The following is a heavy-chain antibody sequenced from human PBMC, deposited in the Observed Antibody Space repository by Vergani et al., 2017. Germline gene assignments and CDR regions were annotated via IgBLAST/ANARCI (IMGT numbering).Heavy chain of an antibody. J-gene: IGHJ4*02. CDR1: NDSVSNTFYY. CDR3: ARDPPGIAAAGTVGV. Sequence: QVQLQESGPGLVKPSETLSLTCTVSNDSVSNTFYYWGWIRQTPGKGLEWIGSIYYSGSTYYNPSLESRVTMSVDTSKNQFSLKLSSVTAADTAVYYCARDPPGIAAAGTVGVWGQGTLVTVSS. CDR2: IYYSGST. V-gene: IGHV4-39*07. D-gene: IGHD6-13*01.